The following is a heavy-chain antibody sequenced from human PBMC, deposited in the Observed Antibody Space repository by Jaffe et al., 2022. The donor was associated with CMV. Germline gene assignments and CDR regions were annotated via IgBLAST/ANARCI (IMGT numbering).Heavy chain of an antibody. CDR1: GFTFSSYG. CDR3: ARTMIVVVPPDY. Sequence: QVQLVESGGGVVQPGRSLRLSCAASGFTFSSYGMHWVRQAPGKGLEWVAVIWYDGSNKYYADSVKGRFTISRDNSKNTLYLQMNSLRAEDTAVYYCARTMIVVVPPDYWGQGTLVTVSS. J-gene: IGHJ4*02. CDR2: IWYDGSNK. D-gene: IGHD3-22*01. V-gene: IGHV3-33*01.